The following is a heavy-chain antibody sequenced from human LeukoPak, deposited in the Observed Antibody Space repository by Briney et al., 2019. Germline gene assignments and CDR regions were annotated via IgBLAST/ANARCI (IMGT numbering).Heavy chain of an antibody. CDR2: IKQDGSEK. V-gene: IGHV3-7*01. J-gene: IGHJ3*02. CDR3: ASLTVEGAFGI. D-gene: IGHD1-14*01. Sequence: GGSLRLSCAASGFTFSSYWMSWVRQAPGKGLEWVANIKQDGSEKYYVDSVKGRFTISRDNAKNSLYLQMNSLGAEDTAVYYCASLTVEGAFGIWGQGTMVTVSS. CDR1: GFTFSSYW.